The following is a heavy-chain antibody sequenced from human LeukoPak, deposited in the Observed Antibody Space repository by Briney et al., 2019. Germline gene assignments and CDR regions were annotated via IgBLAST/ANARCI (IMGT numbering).Heavy chain of an antibody. J-gene: IGHJ6*03. CDR3: ARHRQLALYYYYYYMDV. V-gene: IGHV4-34*01. D-gene: IGHD6-13*01. Sequence: SETLSLTCAVYGGSFSGYYWSWIRQPPGKGLEWIGEINHSGSTNYNPSLKSRVTISIDKSKNQFSLKLSSVTAADTAVYYCARHRQLALYYYYYYMDVWGKGTTVTISS. CDR2: INHSGST. CDR1: GGSFSGYY.